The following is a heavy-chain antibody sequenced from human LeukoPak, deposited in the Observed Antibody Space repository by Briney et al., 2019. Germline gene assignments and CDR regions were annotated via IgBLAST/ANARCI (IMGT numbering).Heavy chain of an antibody. D-gene: IGHD7-27*01. V-gene: IGHV4-38-2*02. Sequence: SETLSLTCTVSGYSISSGYHWGWIRQPPGKGLEWIGHLYRSGSTYYNPSLKSRVTMSLDTSKNQFFLDLTSVTAADTAVFYCARVNWVIDYWGQGILVTVSS. J-gene: IGHJ4*02. CDR2: LYRSGST. CDR1: GYSISSGYH. CDR3: ARVNWVIDY.